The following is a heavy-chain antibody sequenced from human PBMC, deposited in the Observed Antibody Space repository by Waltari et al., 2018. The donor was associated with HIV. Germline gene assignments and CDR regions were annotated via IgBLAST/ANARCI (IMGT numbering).Heavy chain of an antibody. Sequence: EVQLVESGGGWVQPGGSLRLSCAASGFTFSNHWMKWVGQEPGKGLEWLANINPDGSETYHVASANGRFTISRDNAKNSLYLQMNSLRVEDTAVYYCARAGGAWNRFDYWGQGTLVTVSS. D-gene: IGHD1-1*01. J-gene: IGHJ4*02. V-gene: IGHV3-7*01. CDR2: INPDGSET. CDR1: GFTFSNHW. CDR3: ARAGGAWNRFDY.